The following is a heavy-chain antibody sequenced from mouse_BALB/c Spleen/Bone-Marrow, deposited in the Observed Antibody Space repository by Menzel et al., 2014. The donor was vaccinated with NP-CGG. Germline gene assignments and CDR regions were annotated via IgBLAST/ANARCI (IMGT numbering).Heavy chain of an antibody. CDR1: GYTFTSYW. D-gene: IGHD3-1*01. Sequence: VQLQQSGTVLPRPAASVKLPCKASGYTFTSYWMHWVKQRPGQGLEWIGTIYPGNSDTTYNQKFKGKAKLTAVTSTSTGYMELSSLTNEDSAVYYCTTLARNYFDYWGQGTTLTVSS. CDR3: TTLARNYFDY. V-gene: IGHV1-5*01. J-gene: IGHJ2*01. CDR2: IYPGNSDT.